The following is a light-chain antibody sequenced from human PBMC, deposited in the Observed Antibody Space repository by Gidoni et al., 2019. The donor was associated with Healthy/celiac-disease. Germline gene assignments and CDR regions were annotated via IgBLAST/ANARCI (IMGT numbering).Light chain of an antibody. CDR3: QQYNNWPPIT. CDR1: QSVSSN. Sequence: ELLMTQSPATLSVSPGERATLSCSASQSVSSNLAWYQQKPGQAPRLLIYGASTRATGIPARFSGSGSGTEFTLTISSLQSEDFAVYYCQQYNNWPPITFGPGTKVDIK. V-gene: IGKV3-15*01. CDR2: GAS. J-gene: IGKJ3*01.